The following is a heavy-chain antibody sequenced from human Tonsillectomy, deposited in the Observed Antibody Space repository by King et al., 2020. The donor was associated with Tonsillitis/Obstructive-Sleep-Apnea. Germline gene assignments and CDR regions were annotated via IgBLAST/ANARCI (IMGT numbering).Heavy chain of an antibody. CDR3: ARSSRIVGRGAFCDS. Sequence: VQLVESGAEVKKPGASVKVSCKASGYTFSNYYMHWVRQAPGQGLEWMRIFNPRGGVTSTAQRFQGRVTMTRDTFTTTVYMELSSLRSEDTAVYYCARSSRIVGRGAFCDSWGQGTLVTVSS. V-gene: IGHV1-46*01. CDR2: FNPRGGVT. CDR1: GYTFSNYY. J-gene: IGHJ4*02. D-gene: IGHD6-6*01.